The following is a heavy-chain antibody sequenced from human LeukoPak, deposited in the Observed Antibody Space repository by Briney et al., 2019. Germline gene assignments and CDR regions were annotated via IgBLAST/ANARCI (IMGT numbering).Heavy chain of an antibody. CDR2: MNPNSGNT. CDR3: AAVESTVVNDY. Sequence: ASVNVSCKASGYTFTSYDINWVRQATGQGLEWMGWMNPNSGNTGYAQKFQERVTITRDMSTSTAYMELSSLRSEDTAVYYCAAVESTVVNDYWGQGTLVTVSS. J-gene: IGHJ4*02. V-gene: IGHV1-8*03. D-gene: IGHD4-23*01. CDR1: GYTFTSYD.